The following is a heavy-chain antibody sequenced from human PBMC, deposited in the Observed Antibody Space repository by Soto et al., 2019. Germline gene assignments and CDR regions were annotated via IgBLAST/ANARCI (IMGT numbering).Heavy chain of an antibody. Sequence: GGSLRLSCADSGVTFSSYAMSWVRQAPGQGLEWVSAISGSGGSTYYADSVKGRFTISRDNSKNTLYLQMNSLRAEDTAVYYCAKRYCSSALCENFDYWGQGTLVTVSS. V-gene: IGHV3-23*01. D-gene: IGHD2-2*01. J-gene: IGHJ4*02. CDR2: ISGSGGST. CDR1: GVTFSSYA. CDR3: AKRYCSSALCENFDY.